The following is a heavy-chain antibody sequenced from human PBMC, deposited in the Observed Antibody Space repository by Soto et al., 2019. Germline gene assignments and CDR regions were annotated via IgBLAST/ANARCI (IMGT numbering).Heavy chain of an antibody. CDR1: GGSISSGDYY. CDR3: ARVDYYDSSGYFGMDV. CDR2: IYYSGST. J-gene: IGHJ6*02. D-gene: IGHD3-22*01. Sequence: QVQLQESGPGLVKPSQTLSLTCTVSGGSISSGDYYWSWIRQPPGKGLEWIGYIYYSGSTYYNPSLKSRVTISVDTSKYQFSLKLSSVTAADTAVYYCARVDYYDSSGYFGMDVWGQGTTVTVSS. V-gene: IGHV4-30-4*01.